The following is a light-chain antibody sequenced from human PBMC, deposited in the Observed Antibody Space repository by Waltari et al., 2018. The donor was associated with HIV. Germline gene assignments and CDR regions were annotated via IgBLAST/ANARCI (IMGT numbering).Light chain of an antibody. CDR2: GAS. V-gene: IGKV1D-12*01. CDR1: QDINNW. CDR3: QQARGVPIT. J-gene: IGKJ5*01. Sequence: DIQMTQSPSSVSASIGDRVNITCRASQDINNWLAWYQQKGGKAPNLLIYGASTLQSGVPSRFSGSGSVTDFTLSISSVQPEDFATYYCQQARGVPITFGQGTRLDIK.